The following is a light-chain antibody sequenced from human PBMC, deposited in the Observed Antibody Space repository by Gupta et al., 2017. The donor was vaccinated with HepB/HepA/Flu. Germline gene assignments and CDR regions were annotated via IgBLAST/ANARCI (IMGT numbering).Light chain of an antibody. Sequence: QSALTQPRSVSGSPGQSVTISCTGTTSDVGGSNYVSWYQQHPGKAPKLILYDVSRRPSGVPDHFSGSKSGHTASLTISGLQAADEADYYCCSYAGTYVVFGGGTRLTVL. CDR2: DVS. J-gene: IGLJ2*01. CDR3: CSYAGTYVV. CDR1: TSDVGGSNY. V-gene: IGLV2-11*01.